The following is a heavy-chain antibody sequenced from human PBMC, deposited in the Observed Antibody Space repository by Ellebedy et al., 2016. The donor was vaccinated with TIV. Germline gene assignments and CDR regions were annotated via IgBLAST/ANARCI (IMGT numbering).Heavy chain of an antibody. CDR2: INHSGST. CDR1: GGSISSSNW. J-gene: IGHJ4*02. Sequence: SETLSLXXAVSGGSISSSNWWSWVRQPPGKGLEWIGEINHSGSTNYNPSLKSRVTISVDTSKNQFSLKLSSVTAADTAVYYCARGFWSGYYAGSFDYWGQGTLVTVSS. V-gene: IGHV4-4*02. D-gene: IGHD3-3*01. CDR3: ARGFWSGYYAGSFDY.